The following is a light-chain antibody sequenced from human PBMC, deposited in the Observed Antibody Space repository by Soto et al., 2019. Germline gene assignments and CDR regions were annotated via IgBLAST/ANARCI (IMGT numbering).Light chain of an antibody. Sequence: QSALTQPASVSGSPGQSITISCTGTSSDVGAYNYVSWYQQHPGKAPKLMIYEVINRPSGVSNRFSGSKSGNTASLTISGLQAEDEADYYCSSYTSSSTVVFGGGTKLTVL. V-gene: IGLV2-14*01. CDR3: SSYTSSSTVV. J-gene: IGLJ2*01. CDR1: SSDVGAYNY. CDR2: EVI.